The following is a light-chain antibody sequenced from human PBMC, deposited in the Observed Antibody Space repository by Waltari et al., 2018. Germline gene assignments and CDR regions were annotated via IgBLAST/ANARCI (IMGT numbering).Light chain of an antibody. V-gene: IGKV1-5*03. CDR3: QEYDTLPVT. J-gene: IGKJ4*01. CDR1: QSVKNN. CDR2: KSS. Sequence: TCRASQSVKNNLAGYQQKPGKAPKVVIHKSSRLESGVPSRFSGSGYGTEFTLTISSLQPDDFATYYCQEYDTLPVTFGGGTKVEIK.